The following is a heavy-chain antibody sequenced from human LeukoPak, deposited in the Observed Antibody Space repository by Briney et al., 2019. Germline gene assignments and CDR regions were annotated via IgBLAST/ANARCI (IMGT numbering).Heavy chain of an antibody. J-gene: IGHJ2*01. CDR1: GGSFSGYY. Sequence: PSETLSPTYAVYGGSFSGYYWSWIRQPPGKGLEWIGEINHSGSTNYNPSLKSRVTISVDTSKNQFSLKLSSVTAADTAVYYCARDGRSIAAAGTRYFDLWGRGTLVTVSS. CDR3: ARDGRSIAAAGTRYFDL. D-gene: IGHD6-13*01. CDR2: INHSGST. V-gene: IGHV4-34*01.